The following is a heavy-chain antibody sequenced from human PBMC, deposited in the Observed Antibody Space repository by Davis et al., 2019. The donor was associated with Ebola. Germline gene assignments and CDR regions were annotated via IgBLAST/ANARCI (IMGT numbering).Heavy chain of an antibody. Sequence: GGSLRLSCAASGFTFGDYTTYWVRQAPGKGLEWLSPTSWDGSLTYYADSVRGRFTLSRDNSKNSLYLQMNILRSEDTALYYCARGGNFMYAMDVWGKGTTVIVSS. CDR3: ARGGNFMYAMDV. D-gene: IGHD4-23*01. CDR2: TSWDGSLT. V-gene: IGHV3-43*01. J-gene: IGHJ6*04. CDR1: GFTFGDYT.